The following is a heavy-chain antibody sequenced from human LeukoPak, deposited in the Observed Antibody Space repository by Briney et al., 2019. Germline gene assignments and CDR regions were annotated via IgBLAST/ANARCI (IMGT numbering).Heavy chain of an antibody. J-gene: IGHJ4*02. CDR2: IYNGGST. Sequence: PGGSLRLSCAASGFTFSSYEMNWVRQAPGKGLEWVSVIYNGGSTYYADSVKGRFTISRDNSKNTLYLQMNSLSAEDTAVYYCARDPGYSSSWYYFDYWGQGTLVTVSS. CDR3: ARDPGYSSSWYYFDY. CDR1: GFTFSSYE. D-gene: IGHD6-13*01. V-gene: IGHV3-53*01.